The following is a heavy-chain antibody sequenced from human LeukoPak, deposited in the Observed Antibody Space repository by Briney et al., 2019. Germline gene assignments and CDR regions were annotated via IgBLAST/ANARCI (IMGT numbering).Heavy chain of an antibody. CDR1: GFSFSNYA. CDR3: AKDRDITMVRGVTFD. V-gene: IGHV3-23*01. CDR2: ISGSGGNT. J-gene: IGHJ4*02. Sequence: GGSLRLSCAASGFSFSNYAMSWVRQAPGKGLEWVSGISGSGGNTYYADSVKGRFTIARDNSKNTLYLQMSSLRAEDTAVYYCAKDRDITMVRGVTFDWGQGTLVTVSS. D-gene: IGHD3-10*01.